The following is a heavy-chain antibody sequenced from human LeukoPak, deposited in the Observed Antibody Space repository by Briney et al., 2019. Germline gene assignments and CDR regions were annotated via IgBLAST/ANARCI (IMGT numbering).Heavy chain of an antibody. CDR2: MSYSGST. CDR1: GDSIRSSSYS. J-gene: IGHJ4*02. V-gene: IGHV4-39*01. Sequence: SETLSLTCTVSGDSIRSSSYSWGWIRQPPGKGLEWIGSMSYSGSTYYNSSLKSRVTISVDTSKNQFSLKLSSVTAADTAVYYCARPLADSSGYFDYWGQGTLVTVSS. D-gene: IGHD3-22*01. CDR3: ARPLADSSGYFDY.